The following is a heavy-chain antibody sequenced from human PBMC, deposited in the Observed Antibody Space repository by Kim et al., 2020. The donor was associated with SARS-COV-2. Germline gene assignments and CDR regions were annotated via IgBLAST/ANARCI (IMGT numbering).Heavy chain of an antibody. D-gene: IGHD6-13*01. CDR2: IYTSGST. Sequence: SETLSLTCTVSGGSISSGSYYWSWIRQPAGKGLEWIGRIYTSGSTNYNPSLKSRVTISVDTSKNQFSLKLSSVTAADTAVYYCARDRYSSSWYYFDYWGQGTLATVSS. V-gene: IGHV4-61*02. J-gene: IGHJ4*02. CDR1: GGSISSGSYY. CDR3: ARDRYSSSWYYFDY.